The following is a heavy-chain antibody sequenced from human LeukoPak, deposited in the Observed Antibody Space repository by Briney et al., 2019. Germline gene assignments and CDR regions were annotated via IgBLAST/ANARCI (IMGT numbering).Heavy chain of an antibody. CDR3: ARHNNWGFDY. CDR1: GYSFTSYW. Sequence: GESLKISCKGSGYSFTSYWIGWVRQMPGKGLEWMGIIYPGDSDTRNSPSLQGQVTISADRSISTAYLQWNTLKASDTAIYYCARHNNWGFDYWDRGTLLTVSS. CDR2: IYPGDSDT. J-gene: IGHJ4*02. V-gene: IGHV5-51*01. D-gene: IGHD7-27*01.